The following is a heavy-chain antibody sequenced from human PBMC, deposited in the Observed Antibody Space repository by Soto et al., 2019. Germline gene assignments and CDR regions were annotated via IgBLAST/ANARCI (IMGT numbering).Heavy chain of an antibody. CDR1: GYTFTGYY. V-gene: IGHV1-2*04. Sequence: ASVKVSCKASGYTFTGYYMHWVRQAPGQGLEWMGWINPNSGGTNYAQKFQGWVTMTRDTSISTAYMELSRLRSDDTAVYYCARAGDTAMDSNYYGMDVWGQGTTVTVSS. CDR3: ARAGDTAMDSNYYGMDV. D-gene: IGHD5-18*01. CDR2: INPNSGGT. J-gene: IGHJ6*02.